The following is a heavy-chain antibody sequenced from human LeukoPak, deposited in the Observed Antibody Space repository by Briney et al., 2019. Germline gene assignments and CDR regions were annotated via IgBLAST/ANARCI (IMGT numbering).Heavy chain of an antibody. V-gene: IGHV3-23*01. D-gene: IGHD4-11*01. J-gene: IGHJ4*02. CDR1: GFTFSSYA. CDR3: AKGDYQYYFDY. CDR2: ISGSGGST. Sequence: PGGSLRHSCAPSGFTFSSYAMSWVRQAPGKGLEWVSAISGSGGSTYYADSVKGRFTISRDNSKYTLYLQMNSLRAEDTAVYYCAKGDYQYYFDYWGQGTLVTVSS.